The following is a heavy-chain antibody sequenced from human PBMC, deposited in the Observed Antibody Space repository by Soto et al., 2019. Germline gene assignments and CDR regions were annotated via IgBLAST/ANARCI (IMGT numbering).Heavy chain of an antibody. V-gene: IGHV3-66*01. J-gene: IGHJ4*02. D-gene: IGHD6-6*01. CDR1: GFTVSSNY. CDR2: IYSGGST. CDR3: ARDSRSSSEFDY. Sequence: PGGSLRLSCAASGFTVSSNYMSWVRQAPGKGLEWVSAIYSGGSTYYADSVKGRFTISRDNSKNTLYLQMNSLRAEDTAVYYCARDSRSSSEFDYWGQGTLVTVSS.